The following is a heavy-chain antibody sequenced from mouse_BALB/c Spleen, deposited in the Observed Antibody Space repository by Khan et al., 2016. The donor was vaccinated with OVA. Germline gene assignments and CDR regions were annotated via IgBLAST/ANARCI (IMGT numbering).Heavy chain of an antibody. CDR1: GYSINSEYA. J-gene: IGHJ3*01. CDR3: ARKDYYDYDPFPY. Sequence: EVKLEESGPGLVKPSQSLSLTCTVTGYSINSEYAWNWIRQFPGNKLEWMGYINYSGNTRFNPSLKSRTSITRDTSKNQFFLQLNSVTTEDTATYYWARKDYYDYDPFPYWGQGTLVTVSA. D-gene: IGHD2-4*01. CDR2: INYSGNT. V-gene: IGHV3-2*02.